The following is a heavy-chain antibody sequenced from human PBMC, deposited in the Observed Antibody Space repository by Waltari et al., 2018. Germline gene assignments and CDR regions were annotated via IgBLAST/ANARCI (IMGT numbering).Heavy chain of an antibody. Sequence: QVQLQESGPGLVKPSATLSLTCTVSGGSISSYYCSWIRQPPGKGLEWIGYIYYSGSTNYNPSLKSRVTISVDTSKNQFSLKLSSVTAADTAVYYCARDRGGDYPFDYWGQGTLVTVSS. CDR1: GGSISSYY. CDR3: ARDRGGDYPFDY. V-gene: IGHV4-59*01. CDR2: IYYSGST. J-gene: IGHJ4*02. D-gene: IGHD4-17*01.